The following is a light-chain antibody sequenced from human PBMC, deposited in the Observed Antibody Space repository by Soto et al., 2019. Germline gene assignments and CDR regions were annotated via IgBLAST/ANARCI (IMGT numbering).Light chain of an antibody. CDR1: QSVSNNY. J-gene: IGKJ4*01. CDR2: GAS. V-gene: IGKV3-20*01. CDR3: QQYGSSPPLT. Sequence: ELGFIQSPSKLSLSPGERATRSCRASQSVSNNYVAWYQQKPGQAPRLLIAGASSRATGIPDRFSGSGSGTDFTLTISRLEPEDFAVYYCQQYGSSPPLTFGGGTKVDI.